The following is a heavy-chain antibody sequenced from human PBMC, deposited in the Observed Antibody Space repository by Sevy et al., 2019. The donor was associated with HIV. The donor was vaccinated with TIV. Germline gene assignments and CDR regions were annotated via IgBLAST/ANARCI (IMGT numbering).Heavy chain of an antibody. D-gene: IGHD3-16*01. CDR3: GGGAKLGAPLGY. CDR2: IYGSGST. V-gene: IGHV4-4*07. J-gene: IGHJ4*02. CDR1: GGSISLYY. Sequence: SETLSLTCTVSGGSISLYYWSWIRQPAGKGLEWIGHIYGSGSTSYNTSLKNRVTMSVDTSQNQISLKLTSVTAADTAVYYCGGGAKLGAPLGYWGQGTLVTVSS.